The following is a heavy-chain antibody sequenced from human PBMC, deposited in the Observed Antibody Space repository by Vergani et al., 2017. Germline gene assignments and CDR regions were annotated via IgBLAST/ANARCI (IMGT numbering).Heavy chain of an antibody. CDR1: GFTFSSYA. D-gene: IGHD6-19*01. Sequence: EVQLLESGGGLVQPGGSLRLACAASGFTFSSYAMSWVRQAPGKGLEWVSAISSSGGSTYYADSVKGRFTISRDNSKNTLYLQMNSLRAEDTAVYYCARVSVAGTEEAGDFDYWGQGTLVTVSS. J-gene: IGHJ4*02. V-gene: IGHV3-23*01. CDR2: ISSSGGST. CDR3: ARVSVAGTEEAGDFDY.